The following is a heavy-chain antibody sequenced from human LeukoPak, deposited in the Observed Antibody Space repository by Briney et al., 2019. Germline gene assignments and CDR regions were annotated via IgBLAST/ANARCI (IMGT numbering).Heavy chain of an antibody. Sequence: GGSLRLSCAASGFTFSSYSMNWVRQAPGKGLEWVSSISSSSSYIYYADSVKGRFTISRDNAKNTLYLQMHSLRAEDTAVYYCAKGDFYYMNVWGNGTTVTVSS. CDR1: GFTFSSYS. J-gene: IGHJ6*03. CDR2: ISSSSSYI. V-gene: IGHV3-21*04. CDR3: AKGDFYYMNV.